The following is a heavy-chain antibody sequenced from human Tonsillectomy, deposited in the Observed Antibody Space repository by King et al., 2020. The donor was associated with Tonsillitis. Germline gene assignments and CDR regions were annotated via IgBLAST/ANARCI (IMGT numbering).Heavy chain of an antibody. Sequence: QLQESGPGLVKPSQTLSLTCTVSGDFINAASFYWGWVRQPAGQGLEYIGRIFASGTTHYNPSFQSRFAMSVDTSKNQFSLKLSSVTAADTAVYYCARVLSYYENWFDAWGHGTLVTVSS. V-gene: IGHV4-61*02. CDR2: IFASGTT. J-gene: IGHJ5*01. D-gene: IGHD3-10*01. CDR1: GDFINAASFY. CDR3: ARVLSYYENWFDA.